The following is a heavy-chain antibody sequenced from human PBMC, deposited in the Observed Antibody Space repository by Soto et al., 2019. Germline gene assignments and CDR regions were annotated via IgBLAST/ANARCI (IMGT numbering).Heavy chain of an antibody. J-gene: IGHJ6*02. V-gene: IGHV1-69*01. D-gene: IGHD6-13*01. CDR2: IIPIFGTA. CDR3: ARGRAEQHLVIHYYYYYGMDV. Sequence: QVQLVQSGAEVKKPGSSVKVSCKASGGTFSSYAISWVRQAPGQGLEWMGGIIPIFGTANYAQKFQGRVTITADESTSTAYMELSSLRSEDTAVYYCARGRAEQHLVIHYYYYYGMDVWGQGTTVTVSS. CDR1: GGTFSSYA.